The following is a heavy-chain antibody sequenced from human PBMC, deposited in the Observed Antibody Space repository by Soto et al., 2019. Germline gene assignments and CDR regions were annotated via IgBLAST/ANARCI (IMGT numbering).Heavy chain of an antibody. CDR1: GFTFSNYA. J-gene: IGHJ3*02. CDR2: IKQDGSEK. Sequence: GGSLRLSCAASGFTFSNYAVSWVRQAPGKGLEWVANIKQDGSEKWYVDSVKGRFTISRDNAKNSLYLQMNSLRAEDSAVYYCARGDFYDSSGPFSDAFDIWGQGTMVTVSS. D-gene: IGHD3-22*01. CDR3: ARGDFYDSSGPFSDAFDI. V-gene: IGHV3-7*04.